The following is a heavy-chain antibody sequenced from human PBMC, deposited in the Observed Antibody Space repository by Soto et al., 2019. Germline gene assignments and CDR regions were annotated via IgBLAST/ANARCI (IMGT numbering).Heavy chain of an antibody. CDR3: AKDRGTGSYAANYYCYGMDV. J-gene: IGHJ6*02. D-gene: IGHD3-10*01. CDR1: GFTFDDYA. V-gene: IGHV3-9*01. CDR2: INWNRGSI. Sequence: EEQLVESGGGLVQPGRSLRLSCAASGFTFDDYAMHWVRHAPGKDLEWVPGINWNRGSIGYADSVKGRFTISRDNATTCLYLQMNSLRAEEKALYYCAKDRGTGSYAANYYCYGMDVWGQGTTVTVSS.